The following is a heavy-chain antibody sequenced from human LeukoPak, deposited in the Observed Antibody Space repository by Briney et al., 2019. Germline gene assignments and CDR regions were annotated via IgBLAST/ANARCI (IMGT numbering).Heavy chain of an antibody. CDR2: ISSSSSYI. CDR1: GFTFSSYS. V-gene: IGHV3-21*01. CDR3: ASSYYYYYGMDV. J-gene: IGHJ6*04. Sequence: SGGSLRLSCAASGFTFSSYSMNWVRQAPGKGLEWVSSISSSSSYIYYADSVKGRFTISRDNAKNSLYLQMNSLRAEDTAVYYCASSYYYYYGMDVWGKGTTVTVSS.